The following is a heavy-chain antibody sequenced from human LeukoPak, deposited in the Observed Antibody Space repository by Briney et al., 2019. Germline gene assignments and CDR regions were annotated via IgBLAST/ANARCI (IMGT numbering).Heavy chain of an antibody. J-gene: IGHJ4*02. V-gene: IGHV3-48*01. CDR3: ARADQYYYDSSGYPARGYYFDY. D-gene: IGHD3-22*01. CDR2: ISSSSSTI. Sequence: GGSLSLSCAASGFTFSSYSMNWVRQAPGKGLEWVSYISSSSSTIYYADSVKGRFTISRDNAKNSLYLQMKSLRAEDTAVYYCARADQYYYDSSGYPARGYYFDYWGQGTLVTVSS. CDR1: GFTFSSYS.